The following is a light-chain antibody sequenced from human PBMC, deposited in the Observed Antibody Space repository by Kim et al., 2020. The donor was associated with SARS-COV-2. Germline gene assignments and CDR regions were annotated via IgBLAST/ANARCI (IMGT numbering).Light chain of an antibody. CDR1: KLGDKY. Sequence: SVSPGQTASITCSGDKLGDKYACWYHQKPGQSPVLVIHQDSKRPSGMPERFSGSHSGNTATLTISGTQTMDEADYYCQAWDSSTVVFGGGTQLTVL. V-gene: IGLV3-1*01. CDR2: QDS. J-gene: IGLJ2*01. CDR3: QAWDSSTVV.